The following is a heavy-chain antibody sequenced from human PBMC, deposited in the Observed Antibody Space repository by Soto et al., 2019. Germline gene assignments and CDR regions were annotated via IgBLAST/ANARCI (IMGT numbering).Heavy chain of an antibody. J-gene: IGHJ6*02. D-gene: IGHD6-6*01. V-gene: IGHV4-31*03. CDR2: IYYSGST. Sequence: QVQLQESGPGLVKPSQTLSLTCTVSGGSISSGGSYWSWIRQHPGKGLEWIGYIYYSGSTYHNPSLKSRVTISVDTSKNQFSLKLSSVTAADTAVYYCARELKAARDFFSYGMDVWGQGTTVTVSS. CDR1: GGSISSGGSY. CDR3: ARELKAARDFFSYGMDV.